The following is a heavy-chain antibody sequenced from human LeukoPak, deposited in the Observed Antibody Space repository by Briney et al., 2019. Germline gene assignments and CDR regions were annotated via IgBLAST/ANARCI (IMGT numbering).Heavy chain of an antibody. J-gene: IGHJ6*03. CDR1: GYTFTNYH. D-gene: IGHD3-10*01. V-gene: IGHV1-18*01. CDR2: ISAYNGNT. CDR3: ARVGGSGSYYIDYYYMDV. Sequence: ASVKVSCKASGYTFTNYHISWVRQAPGQGLEWMGWISAYNGNTNYAQKLQGRVTMTTDTSTSTAYMELRSLRSDDTAVYYCARVGGSGSYYIDYYYMDVWGKGTTVTISS.